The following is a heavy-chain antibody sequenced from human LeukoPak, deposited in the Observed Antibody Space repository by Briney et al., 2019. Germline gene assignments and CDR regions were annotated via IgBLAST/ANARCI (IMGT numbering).Heavy chain of an antibody. V-gene: IGHV3-23*01. CDR1: GFTFSSYA. Sequence: GGSLRLSCAASGFTFSSYAMSWVRQAPGKGLEWVSAISGSGGSTYYADSVKGRFTISRDNSKNTLYLQMNSLRAEDTAVYYCAKHLYSDWLDNNWFDPWGQGTLVTVSS. J-gene: IGHJ5*02. CDR3: AKHLYSDWLDNNWFDP. D-gene: IGHD3-9*01. CDR2: ISGSGGST.